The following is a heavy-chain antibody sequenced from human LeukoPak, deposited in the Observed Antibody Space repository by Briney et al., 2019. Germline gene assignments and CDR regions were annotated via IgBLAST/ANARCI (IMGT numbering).Heavy chain of an antibody. D-gene: IGHD2-15*01. CDR3: ARHLVAAFDY. J-gene: IGHJ4*02. Sequence: SETLSLTCTVSGGSISSSSYYWGWIRQPPGKGLEWIGSIYYSGSTYYNPSLKSRVTISVDTSKSQFSLKLSSVTAADTAVYYCARHLVAAFDYWGQGTLVIVSS. CDR1: GGSISSSSYY. CDR2: IYYSGST. V-gene: IGHV4-39*01.